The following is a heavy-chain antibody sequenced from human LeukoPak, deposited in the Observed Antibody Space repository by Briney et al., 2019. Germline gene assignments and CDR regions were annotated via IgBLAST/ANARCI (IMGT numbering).Heavy chain of an antibody. J-gene: IGHJ2*01. Sequence: ASVKVSCKASGYTFTGYYMHWVRQAPGQGLEWMGWINPNSGGTNYAQKFQGWVTMTRDTSISTAYMELSRLRSDDTAVYYCARGRTTVVTPGYFDLWGRGTLVTVSS. D-gene: IGHD4-23*01. CDR1: GYTFTGYY. CDR2: INPNSGGT. V-gene: IGHV1-2*04. CDR3: ARGRTTVVTPGYFDL.